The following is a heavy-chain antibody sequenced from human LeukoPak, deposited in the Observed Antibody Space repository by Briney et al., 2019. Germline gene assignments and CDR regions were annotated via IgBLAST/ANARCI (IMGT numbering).Heavy chain of an antibody. Sequence: SETLSLTCTVSGYSISSGYYWGWNRQPPGKGLEWIGSTYHSGSTYYNPSLKSRVTIPVDTSKNQFSLKLSSVTAADTAVYYCARDRGNLDAFDIWGQGTMVTVSS. J-gene: IGHJ3*02. V-gene: IGHV4-38-2*02. CDR2: TYHSGST. CDR1: GYSISSGYY. CDR3: ARDRGNLDAFDI. D-gene: IGHD4-23*01.